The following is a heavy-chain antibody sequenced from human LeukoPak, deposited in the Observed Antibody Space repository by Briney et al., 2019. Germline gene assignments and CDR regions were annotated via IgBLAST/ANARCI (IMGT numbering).Heavy chain of an antibody. CDR3: ARESGWYSPIGYYYYYMDV. D-gene: IGHD6-19*01. CDR1: GGSISSYY. CDR2: IYHSGST. V-gene: IGHV4-38-2*02. Sequence: SETLSLTCTVSGGSISSYYWGWIRQPPGKGLEWIGSIYHSGSTYYNPSLKSRVTISVDTSKNQFSLKLSSVTAADTAVYYCARESGWYSPIGYYYYYMDVWGKGTTVTVSS. J-gene: IGHJ6*03.